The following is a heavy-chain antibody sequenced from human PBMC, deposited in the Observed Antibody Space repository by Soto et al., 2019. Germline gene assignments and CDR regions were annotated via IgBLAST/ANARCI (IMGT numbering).Heavy chain of an antibody. CDR3: ARGPGASGTYHYYFDY. D-gene: IGHD3-10*01. CDR1: GGSISSGGYS. Sequence: PSETLSLTCAVSGGSISSGGYSWSWIRQPPGKGLEWIGYIYHSGSTYYNPSLKSRVTISVDRSKNQFSLKLSSVTAADTAVYYCARGPGASGTYHYYFDYWGPGTLVTVSS. CDR2: IYHSGST. V-gene: IGHV4-30-2*01. J-gene: IGHJ4*02.